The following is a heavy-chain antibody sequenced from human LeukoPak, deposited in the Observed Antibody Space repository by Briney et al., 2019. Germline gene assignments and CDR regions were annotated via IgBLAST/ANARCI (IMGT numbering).Heavy chain of an antibody. Sequence: GGSLRLSCAASGFTFSSYAMSWVRQAPGKGLEWVANIKQDGSEKYYVDSVKGRFTISRDNAKNSLYLQMNSLRAEDTAVYYCARGSSSSWYYFDYWGQGTLVTVSS. CDR3: ARGSSSSWYYFDY. CDR1: GFTFSSYA. D-gene: IGHD6-13*01. J-gene: IGHJ4*02. V-gene: IGHV3-7*01. CDR2: IKQDGSEK.